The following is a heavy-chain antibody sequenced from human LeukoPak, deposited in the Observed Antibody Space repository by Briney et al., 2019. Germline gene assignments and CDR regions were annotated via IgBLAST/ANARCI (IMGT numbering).Heavy chain of an antibody. D-gene: IGHD3-10*01. J-gene: IGHJ5*02. CDR2: IYYSGST. CDR3: ARDRGRATWFDP. CDR1: GGSITSYY. Sequence: SETLSLNCTVPGGSITSYYWHWIRQPPGKGLEWIGYIYYSGSTNYNPSLKSRVTISVDTSRNQFSLKLHSVTAADTAVYYCARDRGRATWFDPWGQGTAVTVSS. V-gene: IGHV4-59*01.